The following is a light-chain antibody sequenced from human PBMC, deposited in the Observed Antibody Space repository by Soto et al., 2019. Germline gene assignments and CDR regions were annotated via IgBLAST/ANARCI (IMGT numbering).Light chain of an antibody. CDR2: DVS. CDR1: SSDVGAYNY. J-gene: IGLJ2*01. V-gene: IGLV2-14*03. Sequence: QSALTQPASVSGSPGQSITFSCTGTSSDVGAYNYVSWYQHHPGKAPKLMIYDVSERPSGVSSRFSGSKSGNTASLTISGXXXXXXXXXXXTSYTSSSTLVVFGGGTQLTVL. CDR3: TSYTSSSTLVV.